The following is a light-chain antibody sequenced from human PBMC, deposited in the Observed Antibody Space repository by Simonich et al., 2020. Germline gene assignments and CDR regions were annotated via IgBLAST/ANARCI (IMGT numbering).Light chain of an antibody. V-gene: IGLV2-14*01. CDR2: DVS. CDR3: SSYTSSSTV. J-gene: IGLJ3*02. Sequence: QSALTQPASVSGSPGQSITISCPGTSSDVGGYNYVSWYQQHPGKAPKHMIYDVSKRPSGVSNRFSGSKSGNTASLTISGLQAEDEADYYCSSYTSSSTVFGGGTKLTVL. CDR1: SSDVGGYNY.